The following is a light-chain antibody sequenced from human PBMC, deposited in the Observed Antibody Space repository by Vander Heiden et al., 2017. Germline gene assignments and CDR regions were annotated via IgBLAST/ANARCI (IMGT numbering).Light chain of an antibody. CDR3: QQRTKWRRT. J-gene: IGKJ1*01. Sequence: DIVLTQSPATLSLFPGERATLSCRSSERISSYLAWYQQKPGQPPRLVNYEAYKRATGIPARVRGRGCGTDFTLTISSLVPEDFAVYYGQQRTKWRRTFGQGTKVEIK. V-gene: IGKV3-11*01. CDR1: ERISSY. CDR2: EAY.